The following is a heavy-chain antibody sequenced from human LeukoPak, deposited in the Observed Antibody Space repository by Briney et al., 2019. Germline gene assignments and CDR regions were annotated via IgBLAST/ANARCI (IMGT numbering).Heavy chain of an antibody. V-gene: IGHV3-23*01. CDR3: ARGGSVDPAAMGWFAP. J-gene: IGHJ5*02. Sequence: PGGSLRLSCAASGFTFSSYAMSWVRQAPGKGLEWVSAISGSGGSTYYADSVKGRFTISRDNSKNTLYLQMNSLRAEDTAVYYCARGGSVDPAAMGWFAPWGQGTLVTVPS. CDR1: GFTFSSYA. D-gene: IGHD2-2*01. CDR2: ISGSGGST.